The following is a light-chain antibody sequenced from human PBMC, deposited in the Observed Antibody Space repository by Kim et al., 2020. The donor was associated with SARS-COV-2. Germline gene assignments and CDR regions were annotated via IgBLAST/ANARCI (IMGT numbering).Light chain of an antibody. J-gene: IGLJ3*02. CDR3: RTWVRGTGM. V-gene: IGLV3-1*01. Sequence: SASPRQTATIAGSGRPLGEAHAGGNQRKPGQPPVIVMYEDNERPSGTPEGFSGSNSGNTATPTISGSQAMDEADYYCRTWVRGTGMFGGGTQRTVL. CDR1: PLGEAH. CDR2: EDN.